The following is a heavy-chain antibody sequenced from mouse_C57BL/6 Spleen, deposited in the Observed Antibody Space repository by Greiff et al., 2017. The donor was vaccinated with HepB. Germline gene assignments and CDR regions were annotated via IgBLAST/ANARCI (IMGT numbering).Heavy chain of an antibody. V-gene: IGHV1-54*01. D-gene: IGHD2-1*01. J-gene: IGHJ2*01. CDR3: ARSGGNYYYFDY. CDR2: INPGSGGT. Sequence: QVQLQQSGAELVRPGTSVKVSCKASGYAFTNYLIEWVKQRPGQGLEWIGVINPGSGGTNYNEKFKGKATLTADKSSSTAYMQLSSLTSEDSAVYFCARSGGNYYYFDYWGQGTTLTVSS. CDR1: GYAFTNYL.